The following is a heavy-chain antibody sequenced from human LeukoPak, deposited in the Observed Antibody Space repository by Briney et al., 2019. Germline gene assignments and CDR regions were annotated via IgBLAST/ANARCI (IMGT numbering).Heavy chain of an antibody. V-gene: IGHV1-24*01. J-gene: IGHJ6*03. CDR3: ARDKQLDWAHYYYYYMDV. CDR2: FDPEDGET. D-gene: IGHD1-1*01. CDR1: GYTLTELS. Sequence: RASVKVSCKVSGYTLTELSMHWVRQAPGKGLEWMGGFDPEDGETIYAQKFQGRVTMTRDTSIRTVYMEMSRLRSDDTAMYYCARDKQLDWAHYYYYYMDVWGKGTTVTVSS.